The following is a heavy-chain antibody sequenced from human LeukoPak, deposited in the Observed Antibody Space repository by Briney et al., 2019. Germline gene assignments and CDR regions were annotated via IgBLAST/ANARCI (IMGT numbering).Heavy chain of an antibody. J-gene: IGHJ4*02. D-gene: IGHD6-6*01. CDR3: ARFGGIAARSYYFDY. CDR2: IIPIFGTA. CDR1: GGTFSSYA. V-gene: IGHV1-69*06. Sequence: GASVKISCKASGGTFSSYAISWVRQAPGQGLEWMGGIIPIFGTANYAQKFQGRVTITADKSTSTAYMELSSLRSEDTAVYYCARFGGIAARSYYFDYWGQGTLVTVSS.